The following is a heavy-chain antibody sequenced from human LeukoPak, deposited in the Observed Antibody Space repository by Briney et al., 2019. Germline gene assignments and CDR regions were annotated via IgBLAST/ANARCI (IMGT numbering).Heavy chain of an antibody. V-gene: IGHV4-4*07. D-gene: IGHD1-14*01. J-gene: IGHJ5*02. CDR2: IYTSGST. CDR1: GGSISSYY. CDR3: ARLKLTSNWFDP. Sequence: SGTLSLTCTVSGGSISSYYWSWIRQPAGKGLEWIGRIYTSGSTNYNPSLKSRVTMSVDTSKNQFSLKLSSVTAADTAVYYCARLKLTSNWFDPWGQGTLVTVSS.